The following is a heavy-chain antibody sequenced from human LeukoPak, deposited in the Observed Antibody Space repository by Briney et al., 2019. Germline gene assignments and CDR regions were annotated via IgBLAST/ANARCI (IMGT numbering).Heavy chain of an antibody. Sequence: GSSVTVSFTASAGTFTIYAISWVRQAPGQGLEWRGGIIPIFGTANYAQKFQGRVTITADESKSTAYMELSSLRSEDTAVYYCARGGSWYYYGMDVWGQGTTVTVSS. D-gene: IGHD6-13*01. J-gene: IGHJ6*02. CDR1: AGTFTIYA. CDR2: IIPIFGTA. V-gene: IGHV1-69*01. CDR3: ARGGSWYYYGMDV.